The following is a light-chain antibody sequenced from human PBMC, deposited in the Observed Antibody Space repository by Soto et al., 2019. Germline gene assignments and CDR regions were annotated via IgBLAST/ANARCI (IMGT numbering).Light chain of an antibody. J-gene: IGKJ4*01. CDR1: QSVSNSN. V-gene: IGKV3-20*01. CDR2: GAS. Sequence: ENVLTQSPGTLSLAPGERATLSCRASQSVSNSNLAWYQQKPGQAPRLLIYGASSRATGIPDRFSGSGSGTDFTLTISRLEPEDFAVYYCQQSGSSVTFGGGTKVESK. CDR3: QQSGSSVT.